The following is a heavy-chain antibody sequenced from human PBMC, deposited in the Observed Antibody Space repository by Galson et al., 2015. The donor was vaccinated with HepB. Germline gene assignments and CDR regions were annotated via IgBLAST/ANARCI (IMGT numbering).Heavy chain of an antibody. D-gene: IGHD3-10*01. CDR3: AKLPEEGYGMDV. CDR2: ISYDGSNK. V-gene: IGHV3-30*18. CDR1: GFTFSSYG. Sequence: SLRLSCAASGFTFSSYGMHWVRQAPGKGLEWVAVISYDGSNKYYADSVKGRFTISRDNSKNTLYLQMNSLRAEDTAVYYCAKLPEEGYGMDVWGQGTTVTVSS. J-gene: IGHJ6*02.